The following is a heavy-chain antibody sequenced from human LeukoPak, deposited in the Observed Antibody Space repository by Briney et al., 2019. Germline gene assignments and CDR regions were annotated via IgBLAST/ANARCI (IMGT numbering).Heavy chain of an antibody. J-gene: IGHJ4*02. V-gene: IGHV3-23*01. D-gene: IGHD2-15*01. CDR1: GFTFTTYA. CDR3: ARQLGYCSDGSCYFDY. CDR2: ISSGGGAT. Sequence: PGGSLRLSCAASGFTFTTYALSWVRQAPGKGLEWVSAISSGGGATFYQDSVMGRFTISRDSSENTLYLQMNTLRADDTAVYYCARQLGYCSDGSCYFDYWGQGTLVTVYS.